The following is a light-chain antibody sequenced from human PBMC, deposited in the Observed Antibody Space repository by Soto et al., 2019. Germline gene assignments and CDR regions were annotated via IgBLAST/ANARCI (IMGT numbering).Light chain of an antibody. J-gene: IGKJ1*01. V-gene: IGKV1-5*03. CDR3: QQYDSYPWT. CDR1: QSISSW. Sequence: DIQMTQSPSTLSASVGDRVTITCRASQSISSWLAWYQQKPGKAPKLLIYKASSLDSGVPSRFSGSGSGTEFTLTISSLQPDDFATYHCQQYDSYPWTFGQGTKVEI. CDR2: KAS.